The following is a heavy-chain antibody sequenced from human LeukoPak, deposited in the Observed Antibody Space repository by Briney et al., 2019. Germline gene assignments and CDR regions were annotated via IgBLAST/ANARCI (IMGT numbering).Heavy chain of an antibody. Sequence: SETLSLTCTVSGGSISSGDYYWSWIRQPPGKGLEWIGCIYYSGSTYYNPSLKSRVTISVDRSKNQFSLKLSSVTAADTAVYYCARADYDFWSGYYGGFDYWGQGTLVTVSS. CDR3: ARADYDFWSGYYGGFDY. CDR1: GGSISSGDYY. CDR2: IYYSGST. V-gene: IGHV4-30-4*01. J-gene: IGHJ4*02. D-gene: IGHD3-3*01.